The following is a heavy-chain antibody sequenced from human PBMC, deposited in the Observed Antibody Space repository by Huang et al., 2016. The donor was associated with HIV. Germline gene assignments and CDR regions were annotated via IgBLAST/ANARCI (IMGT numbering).Heavy chain of an antibody. Sequence: QMQLQQRGAGLLKPSETLSLTCGVSGGSFTGNCLTWIRQAPGKGLEWIGEVNDRVANNYNPSLNGRVTISLDKSNRELSLNLRSVTAADTAVYYCARQWTILEWLLGLDVWGQGTTVIVSS. CDR1: GGSFTGNC. V-gene: IGHV4-34*02. CDR3: ARQWTILEWLLGLDV. D-gene: IGHD3-3*01. J-gene: IGHJ6*02. CDR2: VNDRVAN.